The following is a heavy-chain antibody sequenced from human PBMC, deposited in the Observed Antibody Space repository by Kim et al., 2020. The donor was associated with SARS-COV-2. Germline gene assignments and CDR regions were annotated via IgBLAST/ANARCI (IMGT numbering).Heavy chain of an antibody. CDR3: ASGYSYGYGGDY. V-gene: IGHV4-34*01. CDR1: GGSFSGYY. D-gene: IGHD5-18*01. CDR2: INHSGST. Sequence: SETLSLTCAVYGGSFSGYYWSWIRQPPGKGLEWIGEINHSGSTNYNPSLKSRVTISVDTSKNQFSLKLSSVTAADTAGYYCASGYSYGYGGDYWGQGTL. J-gene: IGHJ4*02.